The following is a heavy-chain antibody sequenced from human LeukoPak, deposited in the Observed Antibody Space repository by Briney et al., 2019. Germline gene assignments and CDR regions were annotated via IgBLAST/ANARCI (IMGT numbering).Heavy chain of an antibody. J-gene: IGHJ4*02. Sequence: GGSLRLSCEASGFSFSSFSMNWVRQAPGKGLEWVSYISSGSSTMYYADSVKGRFTISRDNAKNSLYLQMNSLRAEDTAVYYCARDYCSSTSCYSYWGQGTLVTVSS. CDR2: ISSGSSTM. CDR3: ARDYCSSTSCYSY. D-gene: IGHD2-2*01. CDR1: GFSFSSFS. V-gene: IGHV3-48*04.